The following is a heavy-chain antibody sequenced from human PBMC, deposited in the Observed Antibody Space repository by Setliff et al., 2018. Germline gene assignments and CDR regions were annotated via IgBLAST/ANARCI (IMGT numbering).Heavy chain of an antibody. CDR2: IGHTGSI. Sequence: SETLSLTCTVSGYSISGGYIWGWIRQPPGKGLEWVGNIGHTGSINYNPSLKSRVTISVDTSKNQFSLKLSSVTAADTAVYYCARFDYWGQGTLVTVSS. V-gene: IGHV4-38-2*02. CDR1: GYSISGGYI. J-gene: IGHJ4*02. CDR3: ARFDY.